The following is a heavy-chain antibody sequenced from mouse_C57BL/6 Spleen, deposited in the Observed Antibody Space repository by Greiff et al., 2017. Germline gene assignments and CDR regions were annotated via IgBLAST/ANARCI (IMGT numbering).Heavy chain of an antibody. Sequence: EVQVEESEGGLVQPGSSMKLSCTASGFTFSDYYMAWVRQVPEKGLEWVANINYDGSSTYYLDSLKSRFIISRDNAKNILYLQMSSLKSEDTATYYCARSEGYYYGSSYFDVWGTGTTVTVSS. V-gene: IGHV5-16*01. D-gene: IGHD1-1*01. J-gene: IGHJ1*03. CDR3: ARSEGYYYGSSYFDV. CDR2: INYDGSST. CDR1: GFTFSDYY.